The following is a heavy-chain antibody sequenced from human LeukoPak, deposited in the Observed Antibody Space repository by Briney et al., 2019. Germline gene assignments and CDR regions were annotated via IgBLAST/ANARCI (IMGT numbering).Heavy chain of an antibody. J-gene: IGHJ4*02. CDR2: IRGDGSMT. D-gene: IGHD6-25*01. V-gene: IGHV3-74*01. Sequence: GGSLRLSCAASEFTFSTYWMHWVRQAPGKGLVWVSRIRGDGSMTNYADSVKGRFAISRDNAKNTLYLQMNSLRLEDTAVYYCARENLAAAADYWGQGTVVTVSS. CDR3: ARENLAAAADY. CDR1: EFTFSTYW.